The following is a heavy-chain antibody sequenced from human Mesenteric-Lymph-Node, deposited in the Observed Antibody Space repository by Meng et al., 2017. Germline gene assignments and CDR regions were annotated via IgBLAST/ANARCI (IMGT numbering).Heavy chain of an antibody. Sequence: ASVKVSCKASGYTLTSYAIHWVRQAPGQRLEWMGWINAGKDDTKYPQRFQGRVTITRDTSARTAYMELSSLTSEDTAVYYCASSSYGSGKYLGFDPWGQGTLVTVSS. V-gene: IGHV1-3*01. CDR1: GYTLTSYA. D-gene: IGHD3-10*01. CDR3: ASSSYGSGKYLGFDP. J-gene: IGHJ5*02. CDR2: INAGKDDT.